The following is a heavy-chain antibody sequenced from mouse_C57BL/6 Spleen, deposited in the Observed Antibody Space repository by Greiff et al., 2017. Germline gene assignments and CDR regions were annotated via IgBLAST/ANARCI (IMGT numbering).Heavy chain of an antibody. J-gene: IGHJ2*01. CDR3: ARSEDYGSSGDY. CDR2: IDPSDSET. V-gene: IGHV1-52*01. D-gene: IGHD1-1*01. Sequence: VQLQQPGAELVRPGSSVKLSCKASGYTFTSYWMHWVKQRPIQGLEWIGNIDPSDSETHYNQKFKDKATLTVDKSSSTAYMQLSSLTSEDSAVYDCARSEDYGSSGDYWGQGTTLTVSS. CDR1: GYTFTSYW.